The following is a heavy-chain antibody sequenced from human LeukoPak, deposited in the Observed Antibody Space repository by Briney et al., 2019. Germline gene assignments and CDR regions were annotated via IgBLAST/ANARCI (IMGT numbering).Heavy chain of an antibody. CDR3: ARGGTYYPCIDY. Sequence: ASVKVSCKASGNTFTSSYINWVRQAPGQRLEWMGWISAYNGRTNYAQKFQGRVTMTTDSSTSTAYMDLTSLRSDDTAVYYCARGGTYYPCIDYWGQGTLVTVSS. J-gene: IGHJ4*02. D-gene: IGHD1-26*01. V-gene: IGHV1-18*01. CDR2: ISAYNGRT. CDR1: GNTFTSSY.